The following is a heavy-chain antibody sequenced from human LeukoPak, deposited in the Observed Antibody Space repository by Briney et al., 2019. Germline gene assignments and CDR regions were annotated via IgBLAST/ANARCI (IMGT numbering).Heavy chain of an antibody. CDR1: GYTFTSYG. CDR2: ISAYNGNT. D-gene: IGHD3-22*01. V-gene: IGHV1-18*01. CDR3: ARDRTYYYDSSGYGYYYGMDV. Sequence: EASVKVSCKASGYTFTSYGIRWVRQAPGQGLEWMGWISAYNGNTNYAQKLQGRVTMTTDTSTSTAYMELRSLRSDDTAVYYCARDRTYYYDSSGYGYYYGMDVWGQGTTVTVSS. J-gene: IGHJ6*02.